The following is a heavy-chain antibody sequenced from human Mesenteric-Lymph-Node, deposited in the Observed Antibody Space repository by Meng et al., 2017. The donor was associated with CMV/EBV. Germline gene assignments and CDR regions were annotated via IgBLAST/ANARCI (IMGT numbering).Heavy chain of an antibody. V-gene: IGHV3-53*01. Sequence: GESLKISCAASGFTVSSNYMSWVRQAPGKGLEWVSLIYGGSSSTYYADSVQGRFAISRDNADNMLYLQMSSLRADDTAVYYCAKGFDMLTEYYYGMDVWGQGTTVTVSS. CDR2: IYGGSSST. CDR3: AKGFDMLTEYYYGMDV. CDR1: GFTVSSNY. J-gene: IGHJ6*02. D-gene: IGHD3-9*01.